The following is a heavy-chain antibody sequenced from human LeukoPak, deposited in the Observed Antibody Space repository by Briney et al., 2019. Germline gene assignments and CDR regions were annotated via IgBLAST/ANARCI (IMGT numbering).Heavy chain of an antibody. Sequence: GGSLRLSCAASGFTFSTYNMNWVRQAPGKGLEWVANIKQDGSEKYYVGSVKGRFTISRDNAKNSVYLQMNSLRAEDTAAYYCAGGQGWVADYWGQGTLVTVSS. CDR3: AGGQGWVADY. V-gene: IGHV3-7*05. D-gene: IGHD1-26*01. CDR2: IKQDGSEK. CDR1: GFTFSTYN. J-gene: IGHJ4*02.